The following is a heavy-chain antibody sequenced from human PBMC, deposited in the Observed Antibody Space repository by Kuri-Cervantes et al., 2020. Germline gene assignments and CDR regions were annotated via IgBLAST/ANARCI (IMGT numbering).Heavy chain of an antibody. J-gene: IGHJ3*02. CDR3: ARYGGTGLKSVDAFDI. CDR2: ISYDGNDK. D-gene: IGHD2-15*01. V-gene: IGHV3-30*03. CDR1: GFTFSSYA. Sequence: LSLTCAASGFTFSSYAMHWVRQAPGKGLEWVAVISYDGNDKYSTDSVKGRFTISRDNAKNSLYLQMNSLRAEDTAVYYCARYGGTGLKSVDAFDIWGQGTMVTVSS.